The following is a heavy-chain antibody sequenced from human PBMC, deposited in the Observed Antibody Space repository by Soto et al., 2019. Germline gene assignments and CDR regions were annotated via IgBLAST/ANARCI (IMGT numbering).Heavy chain of an antibody. CDR3: AREGRYYYYGMDV. V-gene: IGHV4-31*03. D-gene: IGHD2-15*01. CDR1: GGSISSGGYC. J-gene: IGHJ6*02. CDR2: IYYSGST. Sequence: LSLTCTVSGGSISSGGYCWSWIRQHPGKGLEWIGYIYYSGSTYYNPSLKSRVTISVDTSKNQFSLKLSSVTAADTAVYYCAREGRYYYYGMDVWGQGTTVTVSS.